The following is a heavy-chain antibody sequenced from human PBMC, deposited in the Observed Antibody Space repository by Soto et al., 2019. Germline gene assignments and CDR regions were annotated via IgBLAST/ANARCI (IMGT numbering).Heavy chain of an antibody. CDR2: ISAYNGNT. Sequence: ASVKVSCKASGYTFTSYGISWVRQAPGQGLEWMGWISAYNGNTNYAQKLQGRVTMTTDTSTSTAYMELRSLRSDDTAVYYCARVPELFHYYYYMDVWGKGITVTVSS. V-gene: IGHV1-18*01. CDR3: ARVPELFHYYYYMDV. CDR1: GYTFTSYG. D-gene: IGHD1-26*01. J-gene: IGHJ6*03.